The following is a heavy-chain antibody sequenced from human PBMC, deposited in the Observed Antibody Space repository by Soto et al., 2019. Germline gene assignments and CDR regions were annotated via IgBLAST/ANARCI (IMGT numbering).Heavy chain of an antibody. CDR1: GCSFTTYA. D-gene: IGHD6-19*01. Sequence: PSFRVSCKASGCSFTTYAMHWVLQSPGQGLEWMGIINPSGGSTSYAQKFQGRVTMTRDTSTSTVYMELRSLRSEDTAVYYCARDYAPVAGTHYYGMDVWGQGTTVTVSS. CDR3: ARDYAPVAGTHYYGMDV. J-gene: IGHJ6*02. V-gene: IGHV1-46*01. CDR2: INPSGGST.